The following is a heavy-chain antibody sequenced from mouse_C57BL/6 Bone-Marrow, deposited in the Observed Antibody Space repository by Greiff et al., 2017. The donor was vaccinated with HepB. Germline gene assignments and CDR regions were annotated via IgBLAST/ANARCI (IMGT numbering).Heavy chain of an antibody. CDR3: ARRYDYDVAWFAY. D-gene: IGHD2-4*01. Sequence: EVNLVESGGDLVKPGGSLKLSCAASGFTFSSYGMSWVRQTPDKRLEWVATISSGGSYTYYPDSVKGRFTISRDNAKNTLYLQMSSLKSEDTAMYYCARRYDYDVAWFAYWGQGTLVTVSA. J-gene: IGHJ3*01. CDR2: ISSGGSYT. V-gene: IGHV5-6*02. CDR1: GFTFSSYG.